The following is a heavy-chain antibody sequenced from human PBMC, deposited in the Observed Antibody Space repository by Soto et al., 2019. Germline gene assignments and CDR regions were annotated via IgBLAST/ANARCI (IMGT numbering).Heavy chain of an antibody. J-gene: IGHJ5*02. CDR3: PRFGVAAAVTGFWFDP. CDR1: GGSISSGGYY. V-gene: IGHV4-31*03. D-gene: IGHD6-13*01. CDR2: IYYSGST. Sequence: SETLSLTCTVSGGSISSGGYYWSWIRQHPGKGLEGIGYIYYSGSTYYNPSLKSRVTISVDTSKNQFSLKLSSVTAADTAVYYCPRFGVAAAVTGFWFDPWGQGTLVTVSS.